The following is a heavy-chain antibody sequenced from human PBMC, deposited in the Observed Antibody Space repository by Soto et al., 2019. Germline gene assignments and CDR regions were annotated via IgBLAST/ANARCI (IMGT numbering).Heavy chain of an antibody. CDR2: ISYDGSNK. J-gene: IGHJ6*02. Sequence: PGGSLRLSCAASGFTFSSYAMHWVRQAPGKGLEWVAVISYDGSNKYYADSVKGRFTISRDNSKNTLYLQMNSLRAEDTAVYYCARAGTVTSLSEDHYYGMDVWGQGTLVTVSS. V-gene: IGHV3-30-3*01. CDR1: GFTFSSYA. CDR3: ARAGTVTSLSEDHYYGMDV. D-gene: IGHD4-4*01.